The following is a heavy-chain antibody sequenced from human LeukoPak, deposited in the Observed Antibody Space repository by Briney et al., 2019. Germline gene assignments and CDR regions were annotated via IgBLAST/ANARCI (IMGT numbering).Heavy chain of an antibody. J-gene: IGHJ6*03. CDR2: ISSSGSTI. CDR1: GFTFSDYY. CDR3: ARGSHSNKPSYCYMDV. Sequence: TGGSLRLSCAASGFTFSDYYMSWIRQAPGKGLEWVSYISSSGSTIYYADSVKGRFTISRDNAKNSLYLQMNSLRAEDTAVYYCARGSHSNKPSYCYMDVWGKGTTVTVSS. D-gene: IGHD1-14*01. V-gene: IGHV3-11*04.